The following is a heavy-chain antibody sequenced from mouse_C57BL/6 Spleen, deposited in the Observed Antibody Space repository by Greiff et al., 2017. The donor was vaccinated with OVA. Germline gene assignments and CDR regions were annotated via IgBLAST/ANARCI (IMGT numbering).Heavy chain of an antibody. CDR3: AKGGYYYDYDGLDC. CDR1: GYTFTDYN. V-gene: IGHV1-22*01. Sequence: VQLQQSGPELVKPGASVKMSCKASGYTFTDYNMHWVKQSHGKSLEWIGYINPNNGGTSYNQKFKGKATLTVNKSSSTAYMELRSLTSEDSAVYYCAKGGYYYDYDGLDCWGQGTTLTVSS. J-gene: IGHJ2*01. CDR2: INPNNGGT. D-gene: IGHD2-4*01.